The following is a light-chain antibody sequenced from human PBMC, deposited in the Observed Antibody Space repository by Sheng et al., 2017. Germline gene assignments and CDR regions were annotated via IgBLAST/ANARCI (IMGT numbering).Light chain of an antibody. Sequence: AIQLTQSPSSLSASVGDRVTITCRASQGISSALAWYQQKPGKAPKLLIYDASTLESGVPSRFSASGSGTDFTLTISCLQSEDFATYYCQQSYTFPLTFGGGTKVEMK. CDR1: QGISSA. CDR2: DAS. CDR3: QQSYTFPLT. J-gene: IGKJ4*01. V-gene: IGKV1-13*02.